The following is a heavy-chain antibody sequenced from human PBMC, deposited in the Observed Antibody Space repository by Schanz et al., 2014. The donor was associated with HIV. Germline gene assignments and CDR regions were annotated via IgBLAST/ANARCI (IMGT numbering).Heavy chain of an antibody. V-gene: IGHV4-31*01. CDR2: IYYSGST. J-gene: IGHJ6*02. Sequence: QVQLQESGPGLVKPSQTLSLTCNVSGASISSGGFYWSWIRQRPGKGLEWIAYIYYSGSTYYNPSLQSPTTISLETSKTRFSLRLNSVTAADTAVYYCARENHQPTGTHEVGKPQYRSGLDVWGQGTTVTVSS. D-gene: IGHD1-1*01. CDR1: GASISSGGFY. CDR3: ARENHQPTGTHEVGKPQYRSGLDV.